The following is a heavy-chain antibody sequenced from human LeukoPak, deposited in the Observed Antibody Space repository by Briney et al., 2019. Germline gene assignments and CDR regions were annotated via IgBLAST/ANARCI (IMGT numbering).Heavy chain of an antibody. J-gene: IGHJ5*02. CDR1: GGSFSGYY. CDR3: ARQNECCSGGTCYLGWFDP. Sequence: SETLTLTCAVYGGSFSGYYWSWIRQPPGKGLEWIGEINHSGSTNYNPSLKSPVPISVDTSKNQFSLKLSYVTAADTAVYYWARQNECCSGGTCYLGWFDPWGQGTLVTVSS. CDR2: INHSGST. D-gene: IGHD2-15*01. V-gene: IGHV4-34*01.